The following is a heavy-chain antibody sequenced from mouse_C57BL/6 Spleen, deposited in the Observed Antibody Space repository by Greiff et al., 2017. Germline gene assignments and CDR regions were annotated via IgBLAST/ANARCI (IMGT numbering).Heavy chain of an antibody. Sequence: EVKLVESGGDLVKPGGSLKLSCAASGFTFSSYGMSWVRQTPDKRLEWVATISSGGSYTYYPDSVKGRFTISRDNAKNTLYLQMSSLKSEDTAMYYCANYYGNYWFAYWGQGTLVTVSA. V-gene: IGHV5-6*01. J-gene: IGHJ3*01. CDR1: GFTFSSYG. CDR3: ANYYGNYWFAY. CDR2: ISSGGSYT. D-gene: IGHD2-1*01.